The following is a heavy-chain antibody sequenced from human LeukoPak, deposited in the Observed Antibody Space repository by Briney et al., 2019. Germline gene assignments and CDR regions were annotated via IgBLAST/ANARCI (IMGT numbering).Heavy chain of an antibody. J-gene: IGHJ4*02. CDR3: ARRAYGTGFDY. CDR1: GGSISSSPYW. D-gene: IGHD3/OR15-3a*01. CDR2: IYFSGST. V-gene: IGHV4-39*01. Sequence: SETLSLTCTVSGGSISSSPYWWSWIRQPPGKGLEWIGTIYFSGSTFYHPSLGGRVSISADRSKNQFSLKLASVTAADTAVYYCARRAYGTGFDYWGQGTVVTVSS.